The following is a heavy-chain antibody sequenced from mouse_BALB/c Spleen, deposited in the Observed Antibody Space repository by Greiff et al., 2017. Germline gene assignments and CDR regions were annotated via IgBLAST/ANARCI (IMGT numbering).Heavy chain of an antibody. CDR2: IDPSNSET. CDR1: GYTFTSYW. D-gene: IGHD2-1*01. CDR3: ARGRNGNWGWFAY. Sequence: VKLQESGPELVRPGASVKMSFKASGYTFTSYWMHWVKQRPGQGLEWIGMIDPSNSETRLNQKFKDKATLNVDKSSNTAYMQLSSLTSEDSAVYYCARGRNGNWGWFAYWGQGTLVTVSA. V-gene: IGHV1S127*01. J-gene: IGHJ3*01.